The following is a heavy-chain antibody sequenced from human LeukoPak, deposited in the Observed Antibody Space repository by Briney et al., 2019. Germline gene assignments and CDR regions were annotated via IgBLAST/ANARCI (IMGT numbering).Heavy chain of an antibody. CDR1: GGSISSYY. CDR2: IYYSGST. D-gene: IGHD5-24*01. Sequence: SETLSLTCTVSGGSISSYYWSWIRQPPGKGLEWIGYIYYSGSTNYNPSLKSRVTISVDTSKNQFSLKLSSVTAADTAVYYCARHPLGYGDGHNCEAFDVWGQGTMVTVSS. J-gene: IGHJ3*01. V-gene: IGHV4-59*08. CDR3: ARHPLGYGDGHNCEAFDV.